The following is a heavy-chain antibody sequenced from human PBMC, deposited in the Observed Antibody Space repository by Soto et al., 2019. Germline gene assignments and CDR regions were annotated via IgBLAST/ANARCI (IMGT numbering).Heavy chain of an antibody. V-gene: IGHV3-66*01. CDR1: GLSVVGSY. CDR2: IYPDDNT. D-gene: IGHD1-7*01. CDR3: TRSPQSITGTPRGGAQNDY. Sequence: GGSLRLSCAASGLSVVGSYMNWFRQSPQKGLEWISVIYPDDNTYYADSLKGRFTVSRDNAKSSLYLQMNSLRAEDTAVYYCTRSPQSITGTPRGGAQNDYWGQGALVTVSS. J-gene: IGHJ4*02.